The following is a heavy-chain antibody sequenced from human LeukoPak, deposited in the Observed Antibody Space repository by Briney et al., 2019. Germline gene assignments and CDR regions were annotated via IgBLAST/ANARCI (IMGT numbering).Heavy chain of an antibody. CDR2: MNPNSGNT. Sequence: ASVKVSCKASGYTFTSYDINWVRQATGQGLEWMGWMNPNSGNTGYAQKFQGRVTMTRNTSISTAYMELSSLRSEDTAVYYCARDTHCSSTSCYDYWGQGTLVTVSS. CDR3: ARDTHCSSTSCYDY. CDR1: GYTFTSYD. J-gene: IGHJ4*02. V-gene: IGHV1-8*01. D-gene: IGHD2-2*01.